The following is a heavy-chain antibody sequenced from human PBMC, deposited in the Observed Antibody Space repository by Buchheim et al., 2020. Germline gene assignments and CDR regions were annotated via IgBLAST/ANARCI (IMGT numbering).Heavy chain of an antibody. D-gene: IGHD1-1*01. CDR3: ARDPLLNGGTLDY. CDR1: GFTFSDLW. Sequence: EVQLVESGGGLVQPGGSLRLSCAASGFTFSDLWMHWVRQTPGKGLMWVSRINSDGSSTIYGESVKGRFTVSRDNAKNTLYLQMNSLRAEDTDVYYSARDPLLNGGTLDYWGQGT. V-gene: IGHV3-74*01. CDR2: INSDGSST. J-gene: IGHJ4*02.